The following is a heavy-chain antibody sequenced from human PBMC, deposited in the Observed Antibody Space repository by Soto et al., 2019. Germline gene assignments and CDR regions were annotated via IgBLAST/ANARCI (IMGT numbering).Heavy chain of an antibody. CDR1: GFSLSTSGVG. Sequence: QITLKESGPTLVKPTQTLTLTCTFSGFSLSTSGVGVGWIRQPPGKALEWLALIYWDDDKRYSPSLKSRLTITKDTSKNQVVLTMTNMDPVDTAPYYCAHCYCSGGSCYSWDFDYWGQGTLVTVSS. J-gene: IGHJ4*02. CDR2: IYWDDDK. CDR3: AHCYCSGGSCYSWDFDY. D-gene: IGHD2-15*01. V-gene: IGHV2-5*02.